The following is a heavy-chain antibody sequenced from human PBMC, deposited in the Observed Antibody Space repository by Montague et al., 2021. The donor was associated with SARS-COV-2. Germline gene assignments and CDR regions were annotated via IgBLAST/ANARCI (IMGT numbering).Heavy chain of an antibody. Sequence: SDTVSLTRTVSGGSISSYYWSWIRQPAGKGLEWIGRIYTSGSTNXNPSLKSRVTMSVDTSKNQFSLKLSSVTAADTAVYYCARVGRAGYDILTGYYYYGMDVWGQGTTVTVSS. D-gene: IGHD3-9*01. CDR2: IYTSGST. CDR1: GGSISSYY. J-gene: IGHJ6*02. V-gene: IGHV4-4*07. CDR3: ARVGRAGYDILTGYYYYGMDV.